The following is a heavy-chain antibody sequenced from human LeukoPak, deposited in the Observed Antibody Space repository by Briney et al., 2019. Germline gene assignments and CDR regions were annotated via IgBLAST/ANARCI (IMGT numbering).Heavy chain of an antibody. CDR3: ARSITMVRELNP. V-gene: IGHV1-69*05. D-gene: IGHD3-10*01. Sequence: SVKVSCKASGGTFSSYAISWVRQAPGQGLEWMGRIIPIFGTANYAQKFQGRVTITTDESTSTAYMALSSLRSEDTAVYYCARSITMVRELNPWGQGTLVTVSS. CDR1: GGTFSSYA. J-gene: IGHJ5*02. CDR2: IIPIFGTA.